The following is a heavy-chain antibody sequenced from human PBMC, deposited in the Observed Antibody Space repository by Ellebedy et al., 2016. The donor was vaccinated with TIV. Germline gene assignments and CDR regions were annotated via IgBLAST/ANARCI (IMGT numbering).Heavy chain of an antibody. J-gene: IGHJ4*02. CDR2: IYYSGST. CDR3: ARQGIPVGANDY. V-gene: IGHV4-39*01. D-gene: IGHD1-26*01. CDR1: GGSISSGGYY. Sequence: MPSETLSLTCTVSGGSISSGGYYWGWLRQPPGKGLEWIGSIYYSGSTYYNPSLKSRVTISVDTSKNQFSLKLSSVTAADTAVYYCARQGIPVGANDYWGQGTLVTVSS.